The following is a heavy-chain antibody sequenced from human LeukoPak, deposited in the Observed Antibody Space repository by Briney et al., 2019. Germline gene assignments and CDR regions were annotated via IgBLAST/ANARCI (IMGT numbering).Heavy chain of an antibody. CDR1: GFTFDDYA. CDR2: ISWNSGSI. V-gene: IGHV3-9*01. CDR3: AKGKYSSGWYGATDY. D-gene: IGHD6-19*01. Sequence: SLRLSCAASGFTFDDYAMHWVRQAPGKGLEWVSGISWNSGSIGYADSVKGRFTISRDNAKNSLYLQMNSLRAEDTALYYCAKGKYSSGWYGATDYWGQGTLVTVSS. J-gene: IGHJ4*02.